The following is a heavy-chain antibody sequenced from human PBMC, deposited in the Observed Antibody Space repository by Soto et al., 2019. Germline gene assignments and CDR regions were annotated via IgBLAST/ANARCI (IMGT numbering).Heavy chain of an antibody. J-gene: IGHJ5*02. Sequence: ESGGGVVQPGRSLRLSCAASGFTFSRYGMHWVRQAPGKGLEWVAVTWYDGSDKYYADSVKGRFTISRDNSKNTLYLQMKSLKAEDSAVYYCARELPPDLWGQGTLVTVSS. CDR3: ARELPPDL. CDR2: TWYDGSDK. V-gene: IGHV3-33*01. D-gene: IGHD2-15*01. CDR1: GFTFSRYG.